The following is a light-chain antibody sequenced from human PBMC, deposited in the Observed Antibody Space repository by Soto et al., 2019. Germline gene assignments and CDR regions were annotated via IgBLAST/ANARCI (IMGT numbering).Light chain of an antibody. CDR1: SSNIGAGYD. J-gene: IGLJ2*01. CDR2: GDT. V-gene: IGLV1-40*01. CDR3: QSYDSSLSVVV. Sequence: QSVLTQPPSVSGAPGQRVIISCTGSSSNIGAGYDVKWYQQLPGTAPKLLIYGDTNRPSGVPDRFSGSKSGTSASLAITGLQTEDEADYYCQSYDSSLSVVVFGGGTKLPVL.